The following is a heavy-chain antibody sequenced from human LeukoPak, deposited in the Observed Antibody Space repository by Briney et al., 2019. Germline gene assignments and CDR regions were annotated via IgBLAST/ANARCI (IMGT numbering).Heavy chain of an antibody. CDR1: GFIFSLYW. Sequence: PGGSLRLSCKASGFIFSLYWMHWVRQVPGKGLVWVSRIEGGAIDTDYADFVKGRFTISRDNSKNTLYLQMDSLRGEDTAVFYCAKDKGIDGAEVFDYWGQGTLVTVSS. D-gene: IGHD5-24*01. CDR3: AKDKGIDGAEVFDY. CDR2: IEGGAIDT. V-gene: IGHV3-74*01. J-gene: IGHJ4*02.